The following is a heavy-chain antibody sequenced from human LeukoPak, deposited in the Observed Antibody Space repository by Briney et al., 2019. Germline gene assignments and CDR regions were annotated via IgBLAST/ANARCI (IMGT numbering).Heavy chain of an antibody. V-gene: IGHV3-48*01. D-gene: IGHD6-19*01. CDR3: ARDQWLDY. CDR1: GFTFSGYI. J-gene: IGHJ4*02. CDR2: IGTSGNTI. Sequence: GGSLRLSCAASGFTFSGYIMNWVRQAPGKGLEWVSFIGTSGNTIYYADSVKGRFTASRDNAKNSLFLQMNSLRAEDTAVYYCARDQWLDYWGQGTLVTVSS.